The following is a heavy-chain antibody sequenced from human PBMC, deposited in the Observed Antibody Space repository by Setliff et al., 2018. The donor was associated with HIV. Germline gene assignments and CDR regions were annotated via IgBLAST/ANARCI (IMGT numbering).Heavy chain of an antibody. D-gene: IGHD3-22*01. CDR1: GFSFSSYW. J-gene: IGHJ4*02. CDR2: IWYDASGE. Sequence: GGSLRLSCAASGFSFSSYWMSWVRQAPGKGLEWVAVIWYDASGEHYADSVKGRFTISRDNSKNILYLQMNSLRAEDTAMYFCARVRLYNSALDYWGQGTLVTVSS. V-gene: IGHV3-33*08. CDR3: ARVRLYNSALDY.